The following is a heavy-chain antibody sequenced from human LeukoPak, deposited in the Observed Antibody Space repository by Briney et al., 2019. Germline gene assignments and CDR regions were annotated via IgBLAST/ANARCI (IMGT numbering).Heavy chain of an antibody. Sequence: PSETLSLTCTVSGGSISSSSYYWGWIRQPPGKGLEWIGSIYYSGSTYYNPSLKSRVTISVDTSKNQFSLKLSSVTAADTAVYYCATILRYFDWLFGRNDYWGQGTLVTVSS. CDR2: IYYSGST. V-gene: IGHV4-39*07. J-gene: IGHJ4*02. D-gene: IGHD3-9*01. CDR1: GGSISSSSYY. CDR3: ATILRYFDWLFGRNDY.